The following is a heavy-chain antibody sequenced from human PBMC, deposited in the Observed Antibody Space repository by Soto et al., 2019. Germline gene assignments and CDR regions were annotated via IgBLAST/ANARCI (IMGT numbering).Heavy chain of an antibody. V-gene: IGHV1-69*01. CDR1: GGTFSGYA. J-gene: IGHJ1*01. Sequence: QAHLMQSGAEVKKPGSSVKVSCKASGGTFSGYAISWVRQRPGRGLEWMGGIIPIFGITTYAEKFQGRITLAADESTGTDCMDLRSLISEDTAVYYCARDPRSITGTTSSEDFQFWGPGTLVSVSS. CDR2: IIPIFGIT. D-gene: IGHD1-20*01. CDR3: ARDPRSITGTTSSEDFQF.